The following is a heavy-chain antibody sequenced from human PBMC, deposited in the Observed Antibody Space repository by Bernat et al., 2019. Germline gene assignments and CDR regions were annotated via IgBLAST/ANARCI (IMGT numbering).Heavy chain of an antibody. CDR2: ISRSSSYT. CDR3: ARGTCTSAPYMDV. J-gene: IGHJ6*03. Sequence: QVQLVESGGGLVKPGGSLRLSCAASGFTFSDYYMSWIRQAPVKGLDWVSYISRSSSYTNYADSVKGRFTISRDDAKNSLYLQMNSLRAEDAAVYYCARGTCTSAPYMDVWGKGTTVTVSS. CDR1: GFTFSDYY. V-gene: IGHV3-11*05.